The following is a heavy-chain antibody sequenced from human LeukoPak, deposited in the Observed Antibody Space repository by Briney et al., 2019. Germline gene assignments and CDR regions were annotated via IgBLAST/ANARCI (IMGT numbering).Heavy chain of an antibody. Sequence: SETLSLTCTVSGGSISSSSYYWGWIRQPPGKGLEWIGSIYYSGSTYYNPSLKSRVTISVDTSKNQFSLKLSSVTAADTAVYYCAREIRPLGSSFDYWGQGTLVTVSS. D-gene: IGHD3-10*01. CDR1: GGSISSSSYY. V-gene: IGHV4-39*07. J-gene: IGHJ4*02. CDR3: AREIRPLGSSFDY. CDR2: IYYSGST.